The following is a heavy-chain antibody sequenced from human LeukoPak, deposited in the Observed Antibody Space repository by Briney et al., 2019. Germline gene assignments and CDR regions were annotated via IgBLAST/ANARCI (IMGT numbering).Heavy chain of an antibody. CDR2: INSDGSST. J-gene: IGHJ4*02. V-gene: IGHV3-74*01. CDR3: ARMFGGYSYGYEDTTGY. CDR1: GFTFSSYW. D-gene: IGHD5-18*01. Sequence: GGSLRLSCAASGFTFSSYWMHWVRQAPGKGLVWVSRINSDGSSTSYADSVKGRFTISRDNSKNTLYLQMNSLRAEDTAVYYCARMFGGYSYGYEDTTGYWGQGTLVTVSS.